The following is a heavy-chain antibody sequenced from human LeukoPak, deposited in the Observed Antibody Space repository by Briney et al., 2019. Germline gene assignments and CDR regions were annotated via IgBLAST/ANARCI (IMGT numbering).Heavy chain of an antibody. Sequence: GGSLRLSCAASGFTFSSYIMNWVRQAPGKGLEWVSSISSSSSYIYYADSVKGRFTISRDNAKNSLYLQMSSLRAEDTAMYYCARCRWDLLWGQGTLVTVSS. CDR1: GFTFSSYI. CDR3: ARCRWDLL. J-gene: IGHJ4*02. CDR2: ISSSSSYI. V-gene: IGHV3-21*01. D-gene: IGHD1-26*01.